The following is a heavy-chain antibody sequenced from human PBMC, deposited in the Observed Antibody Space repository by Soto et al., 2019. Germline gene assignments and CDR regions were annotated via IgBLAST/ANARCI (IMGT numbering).Heavy chain of an antibody. V-gene: IGHV3-21*01. CDR2: ISSSSSYI. Sequence: GGSLRLSCAAFGFTFSSQSMNWVRQAPGKVLEWVSSISSSSSYIYYADSVKGRFTISRDNAKNSLYLQMNSLRAEDTAVYYCARGQTAMANYWYFDLWGRGTLVTVSS. CDR3: ARGQTAMANYWYFDL. J-gene: IGHJ2*01. CDR1: GFTFSSQS. D-gene: IGHD5-18*01.